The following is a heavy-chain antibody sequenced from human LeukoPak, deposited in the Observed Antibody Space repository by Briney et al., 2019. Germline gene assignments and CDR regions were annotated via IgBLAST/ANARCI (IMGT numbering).Heavy chain of an antibody. CDR2: INPDSGDT. Sequence: ASVKVSCKASEYTFSVYHIRWVRQAPGQGLEWMAWINPDSGDTNYAQKFQGRVTMTRDTSISTVYMELGSLRSEDTAVYYCARVAAAGFAYDKFDPWGQGTLVTVSS. D-gene: IGHD6-13*01. CDR3: ARVAAAGFAYDKFDP. V-gene: IGHV1-2*02. J-gene: IGHJ5*02. CDR1: EYTFSVYH.